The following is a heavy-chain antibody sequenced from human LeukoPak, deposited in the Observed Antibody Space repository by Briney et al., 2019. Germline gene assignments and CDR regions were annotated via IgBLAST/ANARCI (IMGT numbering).Heavy chain of an antibody. CDR1: GGPTSIYY. V-gene: IGHV4-59*01. CDR2: IYYIGRT. CDR3: EGLGETGYYV. Sequence: PSETLSLTCTVSGGPTSIYYWSWIRQPPGKGREGSGYIYYIGRTNYNPSLKSPATTSLHTSTSQCSLSISSVTAADTRMHHCEGLGETGYYVWGEGTLVSVST. J-gene: IGHJ4*02. D-gene: IGHD3-9*01.